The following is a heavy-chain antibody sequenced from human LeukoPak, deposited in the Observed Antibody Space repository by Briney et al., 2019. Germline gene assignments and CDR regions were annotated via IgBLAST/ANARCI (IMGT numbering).Heavy chain of an antibody. CDR2: ISGIGDAT. D-gene: IGHD5-18*01. J-gene: IGHJ4*02. CDR3: ATKTAFDY. Sequence: GGSLRLSCVASDFSFITYAMSWVRQAPGKGLEWVSTISGIGDATYYADSVKGRFTISRDNSKNTLYLQMNSLRAEDTAVYFCATKTAFDYWGQGTLVTVSS. CDR1: DFSFITYA. V-gene: IGHV3-23*01.